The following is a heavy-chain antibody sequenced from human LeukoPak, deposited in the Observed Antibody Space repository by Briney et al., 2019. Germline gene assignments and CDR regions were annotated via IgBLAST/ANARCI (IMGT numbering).Heavy chain of an antibody. CDR1: GYIFTSYW. V-gene: IGHV5-51*01. Sequence: GESLKISCQGSGYIFTSYWIGWVRQLPGKGLEWMGIIYPGDSDTRYSPSFQGQVTISADKSISTSYLQWSSLKGSDTAMYYCARQDPYYYDSSGYPSDAFDIWGQGTMVTVSS. CDR3: ARQDPYYYDSSGYPSDAFDI. D-gene: IGHD3-22*01. J-gene: IGHJ3*02. CDR2: IYPGDSDT.